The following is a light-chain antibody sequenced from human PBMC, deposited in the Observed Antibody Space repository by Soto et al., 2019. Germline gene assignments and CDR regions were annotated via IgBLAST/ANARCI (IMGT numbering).Light chain of an antibody. CDR2: DVS. J-gene: IGLJ1*01. CDR3: SSYTSSSTHYV. CDR1: SSDVGGYNY. Sequence: QSALTQPASVSGSPGQSITISCTGTSSDVGGYNYVSWYQQHPGNAPKLMIYDVSNRPSGVSNRFSGSKSGNTASLTISGLQAEDEADYYCSSYTSSSTHYVFGTGTKVTVL. V-gene: IGLV2-14*01.